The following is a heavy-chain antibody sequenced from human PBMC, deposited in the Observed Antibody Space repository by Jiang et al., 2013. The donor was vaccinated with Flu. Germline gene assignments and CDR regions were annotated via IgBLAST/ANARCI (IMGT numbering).Heavy chain of an antibody. Sequence: LLKPSETLSLTCGVYGGSFSGYYWSWIRQPPGKGLEWIGDTYHSGSTNYNPSLKSRVTISVDTSKNQFSLKLSSVTAADTAVYRCVRGRSDYIWGSYRSSRTFYGMDVWGQGTTVTVSS. CDR2: TYHSGST. V-gene: IGHV4-34*01. J-gene: IGHJ6*02. CDR3: VRGRSDYIWGSYRSSRTFYGMDV. CDR1: GGSFSGYY. D-gene: IGHD3-16*02.